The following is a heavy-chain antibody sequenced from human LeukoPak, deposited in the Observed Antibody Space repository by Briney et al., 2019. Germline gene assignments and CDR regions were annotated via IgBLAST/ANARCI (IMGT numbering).Heavy chain of an antibody. D-gene: IGHD2-2*01. Sequence: PSETLSLTCTVSGGSISSSSYYWGWIRQPPGTGLEWIGSIYYSGSTYYNPSLKSRVTISVDTSKNQFSLKLSSVTAADTAVYYCARQSSTSWNWFDPWGQGTLVTVSS. J-gene: IGHJ5*02. CDR2: IYYSGST. V-gene: IGHV4-39*01. CDR1: GGSISSSSYY. CDR3: ARQSSTSWNWFDP.